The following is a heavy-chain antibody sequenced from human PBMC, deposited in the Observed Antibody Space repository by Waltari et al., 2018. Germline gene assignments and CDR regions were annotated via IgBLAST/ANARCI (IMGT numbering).Heavy chain of an antibody. V-gene: IGHV3-74*01. CDR3: AGARAHGMDV. J-gene: IGHJ6*02. CDR1: GLTVSSYW. CDR2: ISTDGRIT. Sequence: EVYLVESGGGLVQPGGSLRHSCAASGLTVSSYWMHWVRQAPGQGLVWVSQISTDGRITGYADSVWCRFTISRDNAKSTLYLQMNSLRVEDTAAYYCAGARAHGMDVWGQGTTVTVSS.